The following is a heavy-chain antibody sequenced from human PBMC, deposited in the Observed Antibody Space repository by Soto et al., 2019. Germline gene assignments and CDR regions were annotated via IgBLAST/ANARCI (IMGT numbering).Heavy chain of an antibody. J-gene: IGHJ6*02. CDR3: ARVPDSSLGTMDV. D-gene: IGHD6-19*01. CDR2: MFPGDSDT. Sequence: RGESLKISCKGFGYSFTTYWIGWVRQLPGQGLEWMGVMFPGDSDTRYSPSFQGQVTMSADPSTNTAYLEWSSLKAADSAMYYCARVPDSSLGTMDVWGQGTTVTVSS. V-gene: IGHV5-51*01. CDR1: GYSFTTYW.